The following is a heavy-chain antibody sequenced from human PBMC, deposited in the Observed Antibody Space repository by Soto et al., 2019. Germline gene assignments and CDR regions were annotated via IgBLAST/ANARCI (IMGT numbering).Heavy chain of an antibody. CDR2: ISWNSAKI. Sequence: EVRLVESGGGIVEPGGSLRLSCVTSGFVFDDYAIHWVRQSPRRGLEWVTGISWNSAKIGYADSVKGRFTISRDIAKKSVYLEMTNLRPEDTALYYCAKWDLGALLLGGGDDWGQVTTVTVS. D-gene: IGHD3-16*02. J-gene: IGHJ6*02. CDR3: AKWDLGALLLGGGDD. V-gene: IGHV3-9*01. CDR1: GFVFDDYA.